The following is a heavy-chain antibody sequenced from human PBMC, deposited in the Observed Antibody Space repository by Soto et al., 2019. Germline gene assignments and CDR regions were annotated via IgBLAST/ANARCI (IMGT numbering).Heavy chain of an antibody. CDR3: ASPLRIAAAATEGWFDP. Sequence: QLQLQESGPGLVKPSETLSLTCTVSGGSISSSSYYWGWIRQPPGKGLEWIGSIYYSGSTYYNPSSKSRVTISVDTSKNQFSLKLSSVTAADTAVYYCASPLRIAAAATEGWFDPWGQGTLVTVSS. D-gene: IGHD6-13*01. V-gene: IGHV4-39*01. J-gene: IGHJ5*02. CDR2: IYYSGST. CDR1: GGSISSSSYY.